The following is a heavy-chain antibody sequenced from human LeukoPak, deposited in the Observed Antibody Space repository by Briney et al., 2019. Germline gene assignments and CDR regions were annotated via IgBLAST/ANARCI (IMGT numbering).Heavy chain of an antibody. CDR2: IIPILGIA. D-gene: IGHD3-10*01. CDR1: GGTFSSYA. J-gene: IGHJ4*02. V-gene: IGHV1-69*04. CDR3: ARLLWFGEFVFDY. Sequence: SVKVSCKASGGTFSSYAISWVRQAPGQGLEWMGRIIPILGIANYAQKFQGRVTITADKSTSTAYMELSSLRSEDTAVYYCARLLWFGEFVFDYWGQGTLVTVSS.